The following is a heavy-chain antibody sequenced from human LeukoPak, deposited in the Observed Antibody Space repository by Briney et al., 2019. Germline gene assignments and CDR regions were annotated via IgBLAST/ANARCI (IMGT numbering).Heavy chain of an antibody. CDR1: GGTFSSYA. Sequence: ASVKVSCKASGGTFSSYAISWVRQAPGQGLEWVGRIIPILGIANYAQKFQGRVTITADKSTSTAYMELSSLRSEDTAVYYCARVYFIAAAGYFDYWGQGTLATVSS. D-gene: IGHD6-13*01. CDR2: IIPILGIA. V-gene: IGHV1-69*04. J-gene: IGHJ4*02. CDR3: ARVYFIAAAGYFDY.